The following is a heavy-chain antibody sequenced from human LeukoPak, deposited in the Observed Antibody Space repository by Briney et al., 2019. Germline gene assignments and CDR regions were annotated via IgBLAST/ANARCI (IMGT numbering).Heavy chain of an antibody. Sequence: SETLSLTCSVSDYSISSGYYGGWIRKPPGKGLGGFGTIYHSGSIYYNPSLKSRVTMSVDTSKNQFSLKLSSVTAADTAVYYCARDRPLLGAWSWFDPWGQGTLVTVSS. J-gene: IGHJ5*02. CDR2: IYHSGSI. CDR1: DYSISSGYY. CDR3: ARDRPLLGAWSWFDP. V-gene: IGHV4-38-2*02. D-gene: IGHD3-3*01.